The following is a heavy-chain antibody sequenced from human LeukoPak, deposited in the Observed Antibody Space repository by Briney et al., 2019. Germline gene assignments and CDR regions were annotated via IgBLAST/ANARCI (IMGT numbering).Heavy chain of an antibody. V-gene: IGHV3-11*04. CDR2: IGGSGSPI. D-gene: IGHD4/OR15-4a*01. CDR1: GFTFSDHY. Sequence: GGSLRLSCAASGFTFSDHYMSWIRQAPGKGLEWVPYIGGSGSPIYYADSVKGRLTISRDNAKNSLFLQMDSLRAEDTAVYYCARDRRPSVYGGLDNWGQGTLVTVSS. J-gene: IGHJ4*02. CDR3: ARDRRPSVYGGLDN.